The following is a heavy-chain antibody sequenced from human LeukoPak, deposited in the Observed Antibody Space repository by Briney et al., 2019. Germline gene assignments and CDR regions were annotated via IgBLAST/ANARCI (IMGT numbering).Heavy chain of an antibody. D-gene: IGHD5/OR15-5a*01. CDR3: ARHLAGDSLYRHFDY. V-gene: IGHV3-7*04. CDR2: IKQDGSET. J-gene: IGHJ4*02. CDR1: GFTLSSYA. Sequence: GGSPRLSCAASGFTLSSYAMSWVRQAPGKGLEWVANIKQDGSETNYVDSVKGRFTISRDNAKNSVFLQMSSLRGDDTAIYYCARHLAGDSLYRHFDYWGQGTLVTVSS.